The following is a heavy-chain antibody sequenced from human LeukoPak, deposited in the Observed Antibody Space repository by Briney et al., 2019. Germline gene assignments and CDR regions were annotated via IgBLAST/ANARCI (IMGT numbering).Heavy chain of an antibody. CDR2: IKDDGSDK. Sequence: GGSLRLSCAASGFAFSSYAMRWVRQAPGKGLEWVATIKDDGSDKYYVDSVKGRFTISRDNAKKSLWLQMNSLRVEDTAMYYCADLGSRDWGQGTLVTVSS. CDR3: ADLGSRD. D-gene: IGHD3-16*01. V-gene: IGHV3-7*01. J-gene: IGHJ4*02. CDR1: GFAFSSYA.